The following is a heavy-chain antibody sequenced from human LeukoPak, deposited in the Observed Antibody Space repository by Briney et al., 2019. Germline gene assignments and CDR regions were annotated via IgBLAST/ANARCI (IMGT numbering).Heavy chain of an antibody. CDR3: ARSCRGTYYYYGMDV. V-gene: IGHV4-34*01. J-gene: IGHJ6*02. CDR1: GGSFSGYY. D-gene: IGHD2-15*01. CDR2: INHSGST. Sequence: SETLSLTCAVYGGSFSGYYWSWIRQPPGKGLEWIGEINHSGSTNYNPSLKSRVTILVDTSKNQFSLKLSSVTAADTAVYYCARSCRGTYYYYGMDVWGQGTTVTVSS.